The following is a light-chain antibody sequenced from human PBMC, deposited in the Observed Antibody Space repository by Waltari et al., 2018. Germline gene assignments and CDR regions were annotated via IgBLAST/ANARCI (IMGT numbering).Light chain of an antibody. V-gene: IGKV3-20*01. CDR1: QSVSSSY. CDR2: GAS. J-gene: IGKJ4*01. Sequence: EIVLTQSPGTLSLSPGERATLSCRASQSVSSSYLAWYQQKPGQAPRLLIYGASGRATGIPDRFSCSGSGTDFTLTISRLEPEDFAVYYCQQYGSSPLTFGGGTKVEIK. CDR3: QQYGSSPLT.